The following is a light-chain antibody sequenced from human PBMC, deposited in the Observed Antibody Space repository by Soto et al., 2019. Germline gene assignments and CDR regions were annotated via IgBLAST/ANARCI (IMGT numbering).Light chain of an antibody. CDR1: TSDIGSYNL. J-gene: IGLJ1*01. CDR3: CSYARGTTYV. CDR2: EGD. V-gene: IGLV2-23*01. Sequence: QSALTQPASVSGSPGQSITISCTGTTSDIGSYNLVSWYQQHPGKAPKLMIYEGDERPSGVSNRFSGSKSGNTASLTISGLQAEDEADYYCCSYARGTTYVFGTGTKLTVL.